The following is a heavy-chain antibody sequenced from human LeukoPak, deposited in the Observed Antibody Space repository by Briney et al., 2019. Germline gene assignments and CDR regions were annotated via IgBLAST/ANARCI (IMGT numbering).Heavy chain of an antibody. D-gene: IGHD3-16*02. J-gene: IGHJ4*02. Sequence: GGSLRLSCVGSGFTFSSHSMNWVRHAPGKWLEWVSTISSSSSYIYYADSVKGRFAMSRDNAKNSLYLQMNSLRAEDTAVYYCARDSTNYVWGSHRDYWGQGTLVTVSS. V-gene: IGHV3-21*06. CDR1: GFTFSSHS. CDR3: ARDSTNYVWGSHRDY. CDR2: ISSSSSYI.